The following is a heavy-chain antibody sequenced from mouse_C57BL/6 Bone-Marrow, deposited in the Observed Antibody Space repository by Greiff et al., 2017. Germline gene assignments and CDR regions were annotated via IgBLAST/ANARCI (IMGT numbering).Heavy chain of an antibody. D-gene: IGHD1-1*01. CDR2: IDPSDSYT. J-gene: IGHJ1*03. Sequence: QVQLQQPGAELVMPGASVKLSCKASGYTFTSYWMHWVKQRPGQGLEWIGEIDPSDSYTNYNQKFKGKSTLTVDKSSSTAYMQLSSLTSEDSAVYYCARDPPYYSGSSYGYFDVWGTGTTVTVSS. CDR1: GYTFTSYW. V-gene: IGHV1-69*01. CDR3: ARDPPYYSGSSYGYFDV.